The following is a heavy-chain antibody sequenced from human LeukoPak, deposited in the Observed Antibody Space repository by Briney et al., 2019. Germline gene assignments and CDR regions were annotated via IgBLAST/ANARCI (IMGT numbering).Heavy chain of an antibody. CDR1: GYSFTNNW. V-gene: IGHV5-51*01. Sequence: GESLKISCKGSGYSFTNNWIGWVRQMPGKGLEWMGIIYPGDSDTRYSPSFQGQVTISADKSISTAYLQWSSLKASDTAMYYCARWKVAATRVSAYYFDYWGQGTLVTVSS. CDR3: ARWKVAATRVSAYYFDY. J-gene: IGHJ4*02. D-gene: IGHD2-15*01. CDR2: IYPGDSDT.